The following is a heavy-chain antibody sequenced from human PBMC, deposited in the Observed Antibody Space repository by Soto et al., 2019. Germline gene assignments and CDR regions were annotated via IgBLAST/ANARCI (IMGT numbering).Heavy chain of an antibody. CDR1: GFTFSNAW. D-gene: IGHD5-12*01. J-gene: IGHJ4*02. CDR3: TTESPSHTEYGGYVFDY. CDR2: IKSKTDGGTT. V-gene: IGHV3-15*01. Sequence: GRSLRLSCAASGFTFSNAWMSWVRQAPGKGLEWVGLIKSKTDGGTTDYAAPVKGRFTISRGDSKNTLYLQMNSLKTEDTAVYYCTTESPSHTEYGGYVFDYWGQGTLVTVSS.